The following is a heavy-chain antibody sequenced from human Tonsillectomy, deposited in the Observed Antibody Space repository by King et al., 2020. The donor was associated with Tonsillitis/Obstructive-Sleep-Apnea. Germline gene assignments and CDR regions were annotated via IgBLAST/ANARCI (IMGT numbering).Heavy chain of an antibody. D-gene: IGHD6-6*01. CDR3: ARHETTSSIAARPAFDI. J-gene: IGHJ3*02. CDR2: IYYSGST. CDR1: GGSISSSSYY. V-gene: IGHV4-39*01. Sequence: LQLQESGPGLVKPSETLSLTCTVSGGSISSSSYYWGWIRQPPGKGLEWIGSIYYSGSTYYNPSLKSRVTISVDTSKNQFSLKLSSGTAADTAVYYCARHETTSSIAARPAFDIWGQGTMVTVSS.